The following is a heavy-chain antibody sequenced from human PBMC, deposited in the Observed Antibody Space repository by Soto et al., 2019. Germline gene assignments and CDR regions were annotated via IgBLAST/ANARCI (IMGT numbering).Heavy chain of an antibody. CDR3: ASQGKPHFDS. CDR2: IYHSGST. D-gene: IGHD3-10*01. J-gene: IGHJ4*02. Sequence: SETLSLTCAVSGGSISSGGYSWSWIRQPPGKGLEWIGYIYHSGSTYYNPSLKSRVTISVDTSKNQFSLKLSSVTAADTAVYYCASQGKPHFDSWGQGTLVTVSS. CDR1: GGSISSGGYS. V-gene: IGHV4-30-2*03.